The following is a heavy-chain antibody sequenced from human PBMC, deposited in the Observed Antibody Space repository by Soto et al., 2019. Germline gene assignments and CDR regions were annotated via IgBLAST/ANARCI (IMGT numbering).Heavy chain of an antibody. V-gene: IGHV1-69*01. Sequence: QVQLVQSGAEVKKPGSSVKVSCKASGGTFSSYAISWVRQAPGQGLEWMGGIIPIFGTANYAQKFQGRVTITADESTRTAYMELSSLRSEDTAVYYCASSYYDYVWGSYKTATDFDYWGQGTLVTVSS. D-gene: IGHD3-16*01. CDR3: ASSYYDYVWGSYKTATDFDY. J-gene: IGHJ4*02. CDR1: GGTFSSYA. CDR2: IIPIFGTA.